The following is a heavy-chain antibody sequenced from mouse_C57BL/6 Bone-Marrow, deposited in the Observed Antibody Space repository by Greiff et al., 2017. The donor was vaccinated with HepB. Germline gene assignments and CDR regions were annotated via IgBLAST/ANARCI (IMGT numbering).Heavy chain of an antibody. CDR3: ASPFGIYDWSFAV. Sequence: DVKLVESGGDLEKPGGSLKLSCAASGFTFSNYGMSWVRQTPDKRLEWVATISNGGSYTYYPDSVKGRFTISRDNAKNTLYLQMSSLKSEDTAMYYCASPFGIYDWSFAVWGAGTTVTVSS. J-gene: IGHJ1*01. V-gene: IGHV5-6*02. CDR2: ISNGGSYT. CDR1: GFTFSNYG. D-gene: IGHD1-3*01.